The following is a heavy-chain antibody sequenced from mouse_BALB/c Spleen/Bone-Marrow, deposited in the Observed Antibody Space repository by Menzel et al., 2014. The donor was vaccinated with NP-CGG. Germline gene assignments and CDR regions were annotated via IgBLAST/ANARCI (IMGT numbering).Heavy chain of an antibody. V-gene: IGHV1S135*01. CDR2: IDPYYGGT. CDR3: ARNHFGSNSLGY. J-gene: IGHJ3*01. D-gene: IGHD1-1*01. Sequence: EVQVVESGPELEKPGASVKISRKASGYSFTGYNMNWVKQSDGRSLEWIGNIDPYYGGTSYNQKFRGKATLTVDKSSSTAYMQLTSLTSEDSAVYYCARNHFGSNSLGYWGQGTLVTVSA. CDR1: GYSFTGYN.